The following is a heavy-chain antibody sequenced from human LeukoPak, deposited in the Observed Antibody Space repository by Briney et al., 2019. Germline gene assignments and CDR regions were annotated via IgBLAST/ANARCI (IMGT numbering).Heavy chain of an antibody. CDR1: GFTFSSYW. D-gene: IGHD2-2*01. J-gene: IGHJ6*03. CDR3: ARDRSVCCSSAGYYYYYMDV. V-gene: IGHV3-7*01. CDR2: IKQDGSEK. Sequence: GGSLRLSCAASGFTFSSYWMSWVRQAPGKGLEWVANIKQDGSEKYYVDSVKGRFTISRDNAKNSLYLQMNSLRVEDTAVYYCARDRSVCCSSAGYYYYYMDVWGKGTTVTVSS.